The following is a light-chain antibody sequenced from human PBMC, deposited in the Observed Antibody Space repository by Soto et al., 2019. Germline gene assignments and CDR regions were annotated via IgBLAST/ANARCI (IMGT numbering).Light chain of an antibody. CDR3: QQRSNWPRT. CDR1: QSVSSY. Sequence: EIVLTQSPATLSVSPGERATLSCRASQSVSSYLAWYQQKPGQAPRLLIYDASNRATGIPARFSGSGSGTNFTLTISSLEPDDFAVYYCQQRSNWPRTFVQGTKVDI. V-gene: IGKV3-11*01. J-gene: IGKJ1*01. CDR2: DAS.